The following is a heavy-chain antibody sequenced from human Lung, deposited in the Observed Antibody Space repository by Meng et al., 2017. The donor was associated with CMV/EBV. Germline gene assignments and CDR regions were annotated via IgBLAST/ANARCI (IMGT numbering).Heavy chain of an antibody. D-gene: IGHD7-27*01. CDR1: GVTFRDYW. CDR3: ARNWGGTLDY. CDR2: INSRGRVM. Sequence: SCVDSGVTFRDYWMHWVRQAPGKGLAWVSRINSRGRVMTYAESVRGRFTVSRDNAKNTLYLQMDNLRVEDTAVYYCARNWGGTLDYWGQGTLVTVSS. V-gene: IGHV3-74*01. J-gene: IGHJ4*02.